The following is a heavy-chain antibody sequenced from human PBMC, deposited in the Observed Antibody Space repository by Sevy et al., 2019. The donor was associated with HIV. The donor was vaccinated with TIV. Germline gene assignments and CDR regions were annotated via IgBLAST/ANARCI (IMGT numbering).Heavy chain of an antibody. J-gene: IGHJ3*02. Sequence: SETLSLTCSVSRGSITIGSYYWTWIRQPAGKGLEWIGRIFPGGGTNYNPSLKSRVAISVDTSKNQFSLKVYSVTAADTAVYYWARGGGEDTRYAFDIWGQGTVVTVSS. CDR2: IFPGGGT. CDR1: RGSITIGSYY. CDR3: ARGGGEDTRYAFDI. D-gene: IGHD3-16*01. V-gene: IGHV4-61*02.